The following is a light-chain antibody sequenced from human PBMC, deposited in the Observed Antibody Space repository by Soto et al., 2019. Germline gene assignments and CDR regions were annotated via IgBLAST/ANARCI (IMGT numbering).Light chain of an antibody. J-gene: IGLJ1*01. CDR1: SSNIGGNS. V-gene: IGLV1-51*01. CDR2: DDD. CDR3: GSWDSSVSAYV. Sequence: QSVLTQPPSVSAAPGHKFTISCSGSSSNIGGNSVSWYQQLPGTAPKLLIYDDDKRPSGIPDRFSGSKSGTSATLGITGFQTGDEADYYCGSWDSSVSAYVFGTGTKVTVL.